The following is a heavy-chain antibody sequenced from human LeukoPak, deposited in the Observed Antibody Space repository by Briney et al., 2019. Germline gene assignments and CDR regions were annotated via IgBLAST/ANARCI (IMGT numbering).Heavy chain of an antibody. D-gene: IGHD2-15*01. CDR1: GGSFSGYY. J-gene: IGHJ5*02. CDR3: ARGRRNIVVVVAASWFDP. CDR2: INHSGST. V-gene: IGHV4-34*01. Sequence: PSETLSLTCAVYGGSFSGYYWGWIRQPPGKGLEWIGEINHSGSTNYNPSLKSRVTISVDTSKNQFSLKLSSVTAADTAVYYCARGRRNIVVVVAASWFDPWGQGTLVTVSS.